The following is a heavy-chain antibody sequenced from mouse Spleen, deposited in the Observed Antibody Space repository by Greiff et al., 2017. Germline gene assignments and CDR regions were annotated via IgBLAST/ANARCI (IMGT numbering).Heavy chain of an antibody. CDR1: GYSFTGYY. J-gene: IGHJ3*01. D-gene: IGHD2-1*01. CDR2: INPSTGGT. CDR3: AGGGNPFAY. V-gene: IGHV1-42*01. Sequence: EVQLQQSGPELVKPGASVKISCKASGYSFTGYYMNWVKQSPEKGLEWIGEINPSTGGTTYNQKFKAKATLTVDKSSSTAYMQLKSLTSEDSAVYYCAGGGNPFAYWGQGTLVTVSA.